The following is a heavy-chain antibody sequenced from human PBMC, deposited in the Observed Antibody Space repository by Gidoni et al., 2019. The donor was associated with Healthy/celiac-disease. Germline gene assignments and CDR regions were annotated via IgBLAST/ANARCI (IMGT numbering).Heavy chain of an antibody. CDR1: GFTFSSSG. Sequence: QVPLVESGGGVVQPGRSLRLSCAASGFTFSSSGMHWVRQAPGKGLGWVAVISYDGSNKYYADSVKGRFTISRDNSKNTLYLQMNSLRAEDTAVYYCAKDLRDGYYYYYGMDVWGQGTTVTVSS. V-gene: IGHV3-30*18. CDR3: AKDLRDGYYYYYGMDV. J-gene: IGHJ6*02. CDR2: ISYDGSNK.